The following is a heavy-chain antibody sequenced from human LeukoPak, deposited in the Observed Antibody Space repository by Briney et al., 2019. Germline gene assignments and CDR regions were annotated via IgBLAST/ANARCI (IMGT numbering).Heavy chain of an antibody. Sequence: ASVKVSCKASGYTFTSYDINWVRQATGQGLEWMGWMNPNSGNTGYAQKFQGRATMTRNTSISTAYMELSSLRSEDTAVYYCARGFTSYCSGGSCYSDAFDIWGQGTMVTVSS. CDR3: ARGFTSYCSGGSCYSDAFDI. CDR2: MNPNSGNT. J-gene: IGHJ3*02. D-gene: IGHD2-15*01. V-gene: IGHV1-8*01. CDR1: GYTFTSYD.